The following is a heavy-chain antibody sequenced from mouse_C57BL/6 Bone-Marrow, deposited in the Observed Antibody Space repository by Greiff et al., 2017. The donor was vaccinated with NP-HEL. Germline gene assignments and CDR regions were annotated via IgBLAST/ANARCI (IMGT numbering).Heavy chain of an antibody. Sequence: VQLQQSGAELVRPGTSVKVSCKASGYAFTNYLIEWVKQRPGQGLEWIGVINPGSGGTNYNEKFKGKATLTADKSSSTAYMQLSSLTSEDSAVYFCARREMDYWGQGTSVTVSS. CDR3: ARREMDY. CDR2: INPGSGGT. CDR1: GYAFTNYL. V-gene: IGHV1-54*01. J-gene: IGHJ4*01.